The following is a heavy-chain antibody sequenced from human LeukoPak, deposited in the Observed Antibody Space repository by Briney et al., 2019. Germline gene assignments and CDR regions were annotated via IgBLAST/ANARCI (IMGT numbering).Heavy chain of an antibody. CDR2: IIPIFGTA. Sequence: SVKVSCKASGGTFSSYAISWVRQAPGQGLEWMGGIIPIFGTANYAQKLQGRVTMTTDTSTSTAYMELRSLRSDDTAVYYCARGSMVDYWGQGTLVTVSS. CDR3: ARGSMVDY. CDR1: GGTFSSYA. J-gene: IGHJ4*02. D-gene: IGHD2/OR15-2a*01. V-gene: IGHV1-69*05.